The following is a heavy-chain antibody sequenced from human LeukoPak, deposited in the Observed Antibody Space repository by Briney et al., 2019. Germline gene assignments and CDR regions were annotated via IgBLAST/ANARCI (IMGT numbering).Heavy chain of an antibody. J-gene: IGHJ4*02. V-gene: IGHV4-59*03. D-gene: IGHD5-24*01. CDR2: ICDNGNT. CDR1: GGSFSPAH. Sequence: SETLSLTCTFSGGSFSPAHWSWIRQPPGKGLEWIGVICDNGNTDYDPSLKSRVTISVDTSKSQFSLKLSSLAAADTAVYYCATGRDPYKTGHWGQGTLVTVSS. CDR3: ATGRDPYKTGH.